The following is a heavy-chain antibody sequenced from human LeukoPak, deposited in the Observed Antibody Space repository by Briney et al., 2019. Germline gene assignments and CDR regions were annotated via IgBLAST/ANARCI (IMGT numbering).Heavy chain of an antibody. CDR2: IIPIFGTA. V-gene: IGHV1-69*05. J-gene: IGHJ4*02. Sequence: GASVKVSCKASGGTFSSYAISWVRQAPGQGLELMGRIIPIFGTANYAQKFQGRVTITTDESTSTAYMELSSLRSEDTAVYYCAREGTSIPVDYWGQGTLVTVSS. CDR1: GGTFSSYA. D-gene: IGHD1-1*01. CDR3: AREGTSIPVDY.